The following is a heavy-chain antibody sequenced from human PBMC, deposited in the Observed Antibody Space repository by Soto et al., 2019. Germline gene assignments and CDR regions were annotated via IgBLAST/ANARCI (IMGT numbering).Heavy chain of an antibody. Sequence: EVQLVESGGGLVKPGESLTLSCAASGFTFSLFSMTWVRQPPGKGLEWVSSISGGSSYIYYADSVRGRFTISRDNARNSLYLQMDSLRADDTAVYYCARDSDCHSTSCFFPPHVWGQGTTVTVSS. CDR2: ISGGSSYI. CDR3: ARDSDCHSTSCFFPPHV. J-gene: IGHJ6*02. CDR1: GFTFSLFS. V-gene: IGHV3-21*01. D-gene: IGHD2-2*01.